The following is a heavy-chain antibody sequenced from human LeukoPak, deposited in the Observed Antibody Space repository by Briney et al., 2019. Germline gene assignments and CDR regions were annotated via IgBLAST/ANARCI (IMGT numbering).Heavy chain of an antibody. D-gene: IGHD2-15*01. CDR2: IKQDGSEK. CDR1: GFSFSGAW. V-gene: IGHV3-7*01. Sequence: GGSLRLSCEASGFSFSGAWMSWVRQAPGKGLEWVANIKQDGSEKYYVDSVKGRFTISRDNAKNSLYLQMNSLRAEDTAVYYCARGRCGGSCYDGYYFDYWGQGTLVTVSS. J-gene: IGHJ4*02. CDR3: ARGRCGGSCYDGYYFDY.